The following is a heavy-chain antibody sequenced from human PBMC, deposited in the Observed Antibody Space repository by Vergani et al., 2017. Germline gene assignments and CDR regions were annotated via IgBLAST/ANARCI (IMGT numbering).Heavy chain of an antibody. V-gene: IGHV4-34*01. D-gene: IGHD3-16*02. CDR1: GGSFSGYY. CDR2: INHSGST. Sequence: QVQLQQWGAGLLKPSETLSLTCAVYGGSFSGYYWSWIRQPPGKGLEWIGEINHSGSTNYNPSLKSRVTISVDTSKNQFSLKLSSVTAADTAVYFCARASLRALVGYYYYMDVWGKGNTVVVSS. CDR3: ARASLRALVGYYYYMDV. J-gene: IGHJ6*03.